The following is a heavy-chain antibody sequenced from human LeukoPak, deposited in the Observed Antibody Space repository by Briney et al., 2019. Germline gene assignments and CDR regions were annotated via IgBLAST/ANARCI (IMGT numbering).Heavy chain of an antibody. J-gene: IGHJ4*02. Sequence: SETLSLTCTVSGGSISTYYWSWIRQPPGKGLEWIGYIYYSGNTDYNPSLKSRVTISVDTSKNQFSLKLSSVTAADTAVYYCARGSRSPEGGLLNVYWGQGILVTVSS. CDR3: ARGSRSPEGGLLNVY. CDR1: GGSISTYY. CDR2: IYYSGNT. V-gene: IGHV4-59*12. D-gene: IGHD3-10*01.